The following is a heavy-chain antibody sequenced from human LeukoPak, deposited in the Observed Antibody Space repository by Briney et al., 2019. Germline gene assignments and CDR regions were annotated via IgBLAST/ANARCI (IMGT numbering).Heavy chain of an antibody. D-gene: IGHD6-19*01. J-gene: IGHJ4*02. Sequence: GASVKVSCKASGYTFTGYYMHWLRQAPGQGLEWMGWINPNSGGTNYAQKFQGRVTMTRDTSISTAYMELSRLRSDDTAVYYCARVALSSGWYDYWGQGTLVTVSS. CDR2: INPNSGGT. V-gene: IGHV1-2*02. CDR1: GYTFTGYY. CDR3: ARVALSSGWYDY.